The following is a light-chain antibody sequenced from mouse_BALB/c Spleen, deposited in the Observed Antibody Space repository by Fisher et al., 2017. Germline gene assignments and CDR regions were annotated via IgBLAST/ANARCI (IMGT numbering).Light chain of an antibody. V-gene: IGKV4-59*01. CDR1: SSVSY. Sequence: IVITQSTAIMSASPGEKVTMTCSASSSVSYMHWYQQKSGTSPKRWIYDTSNLASGVPARFSGSGSGTSYSLTISSMEAEDAATYYCHQWSSYPPTFGAGTKLELK. CDR2: DTS. J-gene: IGKJ5*01. CDR3: HQWSSYPPT.